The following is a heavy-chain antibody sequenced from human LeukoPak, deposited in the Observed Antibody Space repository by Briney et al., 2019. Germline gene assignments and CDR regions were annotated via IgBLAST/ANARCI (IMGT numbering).Heavy chain of an antibody. Sequence: SETLSLTCTVSGGSIGGNYYWSWIRQPPGKGPESIGHISNSGSTYYSPSLSSRVTISLDTSKNQFSLKLRSVTAADTAVYYCASLDYGDYVVDYWGQGTLVTVSS. J-gene: IGHJ4*02. CDR2: ISNSGST. CDR1: GGSIGGNYY. CDR3: ASLDYGDYVVDY. V-gene: IGHV4-61*01. D-gene: IGHD4-17*01.